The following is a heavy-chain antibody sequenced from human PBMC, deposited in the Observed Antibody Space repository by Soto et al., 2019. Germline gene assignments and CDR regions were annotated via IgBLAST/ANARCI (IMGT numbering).Heavy chain of an antibody. J-gene: IGHJ3*02. D-gene: IGHD1-26*01. CDR1: GYSFTTNW. CDR3: AGPLRVGAADAIDS. V-gene: IGHV5-51*01. Sequence: LGESLKISCQGSGYSFTTNWIGWVRQMPGKGLEWMGLIYPADSDTTYSPSFQGQVTMSADKSISTAYLQWSSLKASDTAMYYWAGPLRVGAADAIDSWGQGKMFTVSS. CDR2: IYPADSDT.